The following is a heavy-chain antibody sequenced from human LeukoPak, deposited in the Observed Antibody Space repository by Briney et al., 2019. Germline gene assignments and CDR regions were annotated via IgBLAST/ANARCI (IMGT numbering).Heavy chain of an antibody. D-gene: IGHD6-13*01. Sequence: GGSLRLSCEASGFSFSTYGMHWVRQAPGKGLEWVGIVWYDGSQRYYADSVKGRFTISRDNSKNTVYLQMNSLRAEDTPLYYCALAGYRSSGLGVWGQGTLVTVSS. V-gene: IGHV3-33*01. CDR3: ALAGYRSSGLGV. CDR1: GFSFSTYG. CDR2: VWYDGSQR. J-gene: IGHJ4*02.